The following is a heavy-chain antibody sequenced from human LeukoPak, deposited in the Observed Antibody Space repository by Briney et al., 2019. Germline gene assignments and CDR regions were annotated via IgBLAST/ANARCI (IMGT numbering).Heavy chain of an antibody. V-gene: IGHV3-9*01. CDR1: GFTFDDYA. CDR2: ISWNSVNI. CDR3: AKDGGLHGDYVHFDY. Sequence: PGGSLRLSCEASGFTFDDYAMHWVRQAPGKGLEWVSSISWNSVNIHYADSVKGRFTISRDNARNSLYLQMKSLRPEDTALYYCAKDGGLHGDYVHFDYLGQGTLVTVFS. D-gene: IGHD4-17*01. J-gene: IGHJ4*02.